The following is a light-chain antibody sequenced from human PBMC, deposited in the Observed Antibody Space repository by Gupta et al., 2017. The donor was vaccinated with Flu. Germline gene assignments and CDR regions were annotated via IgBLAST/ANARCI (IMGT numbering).Light chain of an antibody. V-gene: IGLV3-9*01. J-gene: IGLJ3*02. CDR2: RNN. CDR3: HAWDSFTASV. Sequence: LGQTATITCGGKNIATRNVHWYQQKPGQAPVLIIYRNNNRPSGVPERFSGSKSENTAALTINGAQAGDEADYYCHAWDSFTASVFGGGTKVTVL. CDR1: NIATRN.